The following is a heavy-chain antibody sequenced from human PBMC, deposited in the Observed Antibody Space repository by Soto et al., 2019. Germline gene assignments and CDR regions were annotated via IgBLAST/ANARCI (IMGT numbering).Heavy chain of an antibody. Sequence: SETLSLTCTVSGGSIFSGGYYWIWIRQHPGKGLEWIGYISYTGSTDYNPSLKSRVSLSVDTSKNHFSLRLSSVTAADTAVYFCASGPYYYDNSGYFEPWGQGTLVTVSS. V-gene: IGHV4-31*03. D-gene: IGHD3-22*01. CDR2: ISYTGST. CDR3: ASGPYYYDNSGYFEP. CDR1: GGSIFSGGYY. J-gene: IGHJ5*02.